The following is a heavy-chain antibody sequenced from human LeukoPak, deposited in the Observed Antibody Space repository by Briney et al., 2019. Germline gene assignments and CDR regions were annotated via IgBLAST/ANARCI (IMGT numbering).Heavy chain of an antibody. CDR2: IYYSGST. D-gene: IGHD3-22*01. CDR3: ARKRTGTYYYDSSGHIDY. V-gene: IGHV4-31*03. J-gene: IGHJ4*02. Sequence: SETLSLTCTVSGGSISSGGYYWSWIRQHPGKGLEWIGYIYYSGSTYYNPSLKSRVTISVDTSKNQFSLKLSSVTAADTAVYYCARKRTGTYYYDSSGHIDYWGQGTLVTVSS. CDR1: GGSISSGGYY.